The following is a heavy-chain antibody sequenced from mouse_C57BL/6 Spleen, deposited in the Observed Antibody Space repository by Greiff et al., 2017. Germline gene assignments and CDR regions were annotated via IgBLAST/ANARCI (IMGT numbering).Heavy chain of an antibody. J-gene: IGHJ4*01. V-gene: IGHV8-12*01. CDR1: GFSLSTSGMG. Sequence: QVTLKESGPGILQSSQTLSLTCSFSGFSLSTSGMGVSWIRQPSGKGLEWLAHIYWDDDKRYNPSLKSRLTISKDTSRNQVFLKITSGDTADTATYYCARSPITTVVSTRYYYAMDYWGQGTSVTVSS. CDR3: ARSPITTVVSTRYYYAMDY. CDR2: IYWDDDK. D-gene: IGHD1-1*01.